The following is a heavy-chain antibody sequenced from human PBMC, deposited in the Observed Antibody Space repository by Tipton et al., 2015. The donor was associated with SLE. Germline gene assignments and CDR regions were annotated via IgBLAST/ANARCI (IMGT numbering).Heavy chain of an antibody. V-gene: IGHV4-59*01. CDR2: IYYSGGT. J-gene: IGHJ6*02. CDR3: ARDPGRYDFGPYGMDV. D-gene: IGHD3-3*01. CDR1: GGSMSTYY. Sequence: LRLSCTVSGGSMSTYYWSWIRLPPGKGLEWIGYIYYSGGTSYNPSLNSRVTISVDTSRNQFSLKLTSVTAADTAVYYCARDPGRYDFGPYGMDVWGQGTTVTVSS.